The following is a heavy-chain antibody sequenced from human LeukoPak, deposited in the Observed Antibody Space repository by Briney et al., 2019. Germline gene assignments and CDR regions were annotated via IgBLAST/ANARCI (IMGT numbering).Heavy chain of an antibody. Sequence: SQTLSLTCTVSGGSISSGSYYWSWIRQPAGKGLEWIGRIYTSGNTNYNPSLKSRVTISVDTSKNQFSLKLSSVTAADTAVYYCARDGSGYSFDYRGQGTLVTVSS. CDR3: ARDGSGYSFDY. CDR2: IYTSGNT. J-gene: IGHJ4*02. CDR1: GGSISSGSYY. V-gene: IGHV4-61*02. D-gene: IGHD3-22*01.